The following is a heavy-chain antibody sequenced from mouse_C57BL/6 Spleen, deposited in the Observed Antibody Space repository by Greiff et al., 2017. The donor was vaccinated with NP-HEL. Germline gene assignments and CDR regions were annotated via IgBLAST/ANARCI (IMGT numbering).Heavy chain of an antibody. D-gene: IGHD1-1*01. J-gene: IGHJ1*03. CDR3: ARKDYGSRRTNWYFDV. Sequence: QVHVKQSGPGLVQPSQSLSITCTVSGFSLTSYGVPWVRQSPGKGLEWLGVIWSGGSTDYNAAFISRLSISKDNSKSQVFFKMNSLQADDTAIYYCARKDYGSRRTNWYFDVWGTGTTVTVSS. V-gene: IGHV2-2*01. CDR2: IWSGGST. CDR1: GFSLTSYG.